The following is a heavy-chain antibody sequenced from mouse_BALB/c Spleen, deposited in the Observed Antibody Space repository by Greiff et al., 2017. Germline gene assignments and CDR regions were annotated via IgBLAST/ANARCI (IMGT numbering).Heavy chain of an antibody. CDR3: ARISYGYDGSAWCAY. V-gene: IGHV14-3*02. J-gene: IGHJ3*01. CDR2: IDPANGNT. Sequence: EVKLMESGAELVKPGASVKLSCTASGFNIKDTYMHWVKQRPEQGLEWIGRIDPANGNTKYDPKFQGKATITADTSSNTAYLQLSSLTSEDTAVYYCARISYGYDGSAWCAYWGQGTLVTVSA. CDR1: GFNIKDTY. D-gene: IGHD2-2*01.